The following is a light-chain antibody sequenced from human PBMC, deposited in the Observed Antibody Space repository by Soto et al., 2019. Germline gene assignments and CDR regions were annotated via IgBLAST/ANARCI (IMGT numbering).Light chain of an antibody. CDR3: QQYACSLYT. J-gene: IGKJ2*01. V-gene: IGKV3-20*01. CDR2: DAS. CDR1: QSIYTK. Sequence: EIVLTQSPGTLSLSPGEGATLSCRASQSIYTKLAWYQKKSGQPPRLLIYDASTRAYGIPDRCSGSGSGTDFSLTISRLEPEDFAVYYGQQYACSLYTFAQGTKLYIK.